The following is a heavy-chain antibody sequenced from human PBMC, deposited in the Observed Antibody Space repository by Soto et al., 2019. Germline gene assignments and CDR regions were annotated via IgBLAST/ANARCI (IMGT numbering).Heavy chain of an antibody. CDR1: GYTFTNYG. V-gene: IGHV1-18*01. CDR3: ARGVAGPLHWFDP. J-gene: IGHJ5*02. CDR2: ISGYNGNT. D-gene: IGHD6-19*01. Sequence: ASVKVSCKASGYTFTNYGFSWVRQAPGQGLEWMGWISGYNGNTKYAEKFQGRVTMTTDTSASTAYMELSSLRSEDTAVYYCARGVAGPLHWFDPWGQGTLVTVSS.